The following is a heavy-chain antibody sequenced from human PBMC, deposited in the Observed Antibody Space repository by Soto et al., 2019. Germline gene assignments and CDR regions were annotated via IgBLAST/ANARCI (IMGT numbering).Heavy chain of an antibody. J-gene: IGHJ4*02. CDR1: GYTFTGYY. D-gene: IGHD3-9*01. V-gene: IGHV1-2*02. CDR3: ARDLAKGVDSAGFDY. CDR2: INPNSGGT. Sequence: ASVKVSCKASGYTFTGYYIHWVRQAPGQGLEWMGWINPNSGGTKYPQKFQGGVTMTRDTSIRTVYMSLTGLKSDDTAVYFCARDLAKGVDSAGFDYWGQGTLVTVSS.